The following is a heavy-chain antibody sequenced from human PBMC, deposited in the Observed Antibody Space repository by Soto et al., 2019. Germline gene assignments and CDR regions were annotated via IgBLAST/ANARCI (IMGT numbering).Heavy chain of an antibody. D-gene: IGHD6-19*01. CDR3: ARSSGWVHDY. V-gene: IGHV3-7*01. CDR1: GDSVCGSG. CDR2: IKQDGSER. J-gene: IGHJ4*02. Sequence: PAGSLGISSAASGDSVCGSGMDGVCQAPGRGLEWVAIIKQDGSERYYVDSVKGRFTISRDNAKNSLYLQMSSLRVEDTALYYCARSSGWVHDYWGQGTLVTVSS.